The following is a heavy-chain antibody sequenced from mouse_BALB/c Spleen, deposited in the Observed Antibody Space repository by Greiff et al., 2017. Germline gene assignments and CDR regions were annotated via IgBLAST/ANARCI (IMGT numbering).Heavy chain of an antibody. CDR1: GYTFTSYW. J-gene: IGHJ3*01. CDR2: IYPGNSDT. V-gene: IGHV1-5*01. CDR3: TRETTMITEGFAY. Sequence: VQLKESGTVLARPGASVKMSCKASGYTFTSYWMHWVKQRPGQGLEWIGAIYPGNSDTSYNQKFKGKATLTAVTSTSTAYMELSSQTNEDSAVYYCTRETTMITEGFAYWGQGTLVTVSA. D-gene: IGHD2-4*01.